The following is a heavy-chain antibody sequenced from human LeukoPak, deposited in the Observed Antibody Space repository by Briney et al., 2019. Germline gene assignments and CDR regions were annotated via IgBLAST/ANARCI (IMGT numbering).Heavy chain of an antibody. D-gene: IGHD3-22*01. Sequence: ASVKVSCKASGYTFTGQYMHWVRQAPGQGLEWMGWINPNSGGTNYAQKFQGRVTMTRDTSISTAYMELSRLRSDDTAVYYCAREDSSGYSSFDSWGQGTLVTVSS. CDR1: GYTFTGQY. V-gene: IGHV1-2*02. J-gene: IGHJ4*02. CDR2: INPNSGGT. CDR3: AREDSSGYSSFDS.